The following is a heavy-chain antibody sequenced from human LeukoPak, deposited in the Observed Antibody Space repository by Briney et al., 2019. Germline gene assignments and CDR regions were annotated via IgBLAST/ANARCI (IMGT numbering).Heavy chain of an antibody. V-gene: IGHV4-39*01. CDR1: GGSINSSSYY. CDR3: ATPGIAVAYDAFDI. D-gene: IGHD6-19*01. CDR2: IYYSVST. J-gene: IGHJ3*02. Sequence: TEPLSLTCTVSGGSINSSSYYWGWIRQPPRKGLEWFGSIYYSVSTYYNPSLKSRVTISVDTSKNQLSLKLSSVTAADTAVYYCATPGIAVAYDAFDIWGRGTMVTVSS.